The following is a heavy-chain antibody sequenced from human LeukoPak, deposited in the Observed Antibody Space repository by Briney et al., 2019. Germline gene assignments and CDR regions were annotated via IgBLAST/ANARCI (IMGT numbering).Heavy chain of an antibody. CDR3: ARVGAEVTRFADP. V-gene: IGHV1-18*01. Sequence: ASVKVSCKASGYTFSIYGVTWVRQAPGQGLEWMGWISARNGNTNYAQKVQGRLTMTIDTSTSTAYMELRSLTSDDTAVYFCARVGAEVTRFADPWVQGTLVTVSS. CDR2: ISARNGNT. J-gene: IGHJ5*02. CDR1: GYTFSIYG. D-gene: IGHD1-26*01.